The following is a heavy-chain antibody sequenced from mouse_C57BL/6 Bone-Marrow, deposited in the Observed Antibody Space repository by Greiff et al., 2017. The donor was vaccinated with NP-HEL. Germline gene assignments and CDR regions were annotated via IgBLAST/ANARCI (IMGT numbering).Heavy chain of an antibody. V-gene: IGHV7-1*01. J-gene: IGHJ1*03. CDR2: SRNKANDYTT. Sequence: EVKLMDSGGGLVQSGRSLRLSCATSGFTFSDFYMEWVRQAPGKGLEWIAASRNKANDYTTEYSASVKGRFIVSRDTSQSILYLQMNALRAEDTAIYYCAREIKDYWYFDVWGTGTTVTVSS. CDR1: GFTFSDFY. CDR3: AREIKDYWYFDV.